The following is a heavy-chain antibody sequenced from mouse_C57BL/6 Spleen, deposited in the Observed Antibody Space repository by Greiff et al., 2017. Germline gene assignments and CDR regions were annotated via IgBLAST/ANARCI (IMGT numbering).Heavy chain of an antibody. CDR3: ARGGVATDY. CDR1: GYTFTSYW. J-gene: IGHJ2*01. V-gene: IGHV1-69*01. Sequence: VQLQQPGAELVMPGASVKLSCKASGYTFTSYWMHWVKQRPGQGLEWIGEIDPSDSYTNYNQKFKGKSTLTVDKSSSTAYMQLSSLTSEDSAVYYCARGGVATDYWGQGTTLTVSS. D-gene: IGHD1-1*02. CDR2: IDPSDSYT.